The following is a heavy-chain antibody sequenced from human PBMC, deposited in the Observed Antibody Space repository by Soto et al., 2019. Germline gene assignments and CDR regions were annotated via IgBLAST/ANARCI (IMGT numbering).Heavy chain of an antibody. CDR2: IYNSVNT. J-gene: IGHJ4*02. D-gene: IGHD3-10*01. CDR1: GDSISNGYYT. Sequence: QVQLQESGPGLVEPSQTLSLTCTVSGDSISNGYYTWSWIRQPPGKDLEWIGHIYNSVNTYSNPALKSRVTISADTYKNQFSLKLSSVTAADTAVYYWARGPSGDKVDYWGQGTLVTVSS. V-gene: IGHV4-30-4*01. CDR3: ARGPSGDKVDY.